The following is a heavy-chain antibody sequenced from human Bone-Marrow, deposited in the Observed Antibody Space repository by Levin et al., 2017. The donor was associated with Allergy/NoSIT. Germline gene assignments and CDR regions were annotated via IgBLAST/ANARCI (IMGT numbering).Heavy chain of an antibody. CDR3: AREDCSSGTCYYYYFGMDV. D-gene: IGHD2-15*01. J-gene: IGHJ6*02. V-gene: IGHV3-7*01. Sequence: PGGSLRLSCAASGFTFSSFWMSWVRQAPGKGLEWVANINQDGSEKYYVDSVKGRFTISRDDAKDSLYLQMSSLRAEDTAVYYCAREDCSSGTCYYYYFGMDVWGQGTTVTVSS. CDR1: GFTFSSFW. CDR2: INQDGSEK.